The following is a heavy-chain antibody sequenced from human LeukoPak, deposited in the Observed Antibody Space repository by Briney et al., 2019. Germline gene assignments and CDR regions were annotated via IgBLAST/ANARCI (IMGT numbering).Heavy chain of an antibody. CDR3: ATHDFGGGYYFDY. CDR2: VDPEDGET. V-gene: IGHV1-69-2*01. D-gene: IGHD3-3*01. Sequence: ASVKISCRASGYTFTDYYMHWVQQAPGKGLEWMGRVDPEDGETIYAEKFQGRVTITADTSTDTAYMELSSLRSEDTAVYYCATHDFGGGYYFDYWGQGTLVTVSS. CDR1: GYTFTDYY. J-gene: IGHJ4*02.